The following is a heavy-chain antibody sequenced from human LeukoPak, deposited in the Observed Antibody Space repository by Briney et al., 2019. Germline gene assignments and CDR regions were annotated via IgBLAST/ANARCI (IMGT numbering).Heavy chain of an antibody. V-gene: IGHV4-30-2*01. D-gene: IGHD4-11*01. CDR2: IYHSGST. CDR3: ARVSTTVTILDY. Sequence: PSETLSLTCTVSGGSISSGGYYWSWIRQPPGKGLEWIGYIYHSGSTYYNPSLKSRVTISVDRSKNQFSLKLSSVTAADTAVYYCARVSTTVTILDYWGQGTLVTVSS. J-gene: IGHJ4*02. CDR1: GGSISSGGYY.